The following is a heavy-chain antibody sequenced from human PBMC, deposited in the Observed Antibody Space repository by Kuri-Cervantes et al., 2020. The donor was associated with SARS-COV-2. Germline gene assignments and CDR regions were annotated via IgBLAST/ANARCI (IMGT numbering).Heavy chain of an antibody. CDR2: IRSKAYGGTT. CDR1: GFTFGDYA. CDR3: TRDLYSNYWILDY. V-gene: IGHV3-49*03. Sequence: GESLKISCTASGFTFGDYAMSRFRQAPGKGLEWVGFIRSKAYGGTTEYAASVKGRFTISRDDSKSIAYLQMNSLKTEDTAVYYCTRDLYSNYWILDYWGQGTLVTVSS. D-gene: IGHD4-11*01. J-gene: IGHJ4*02.